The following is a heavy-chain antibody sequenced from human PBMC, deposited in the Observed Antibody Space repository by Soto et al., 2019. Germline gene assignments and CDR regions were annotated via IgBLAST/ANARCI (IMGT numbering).Heavy chain of an antibody. CDR2: IDPSDSYI. CDR3: ARHGAAIWLGY. J-gene: IGHJ4*02. Sequence: PGESLKISCKTSGYTFSDHWISWVRQVPGKGLQWMGNIDPSDSYINYNPAFRGHVTFSVDKSSSTAYLHWRSLGPSDTAIYYCARHGAAIWLGYWGQGTLVTVSS. D-gene: IGHD6-19*01. V-gene: IGHV5-10-1*01. CDR1: GYTFSDHW.